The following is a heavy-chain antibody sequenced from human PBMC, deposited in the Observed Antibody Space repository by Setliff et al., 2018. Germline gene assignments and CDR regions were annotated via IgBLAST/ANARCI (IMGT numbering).Heavy chain of an antibody. Sequence: ASVKVSCKVSGYTFTVYTMNWVRQAPGQGLEWMGWINPNSGGTNYAQTFQGWVTMTRDTSTSTAYMELGRLRSDDTAVYYCARDRDSSGYPYYFDYWGQGTLVTVSS. V-gene: IGHV1-2*04. CDR2: INPNSGGT. J-gene: IGHJ4*02. CDR3: ARDRDSSGYPYYFDY. CDR1: GYTFTVYT. D-gene: IGHD3-22*01.